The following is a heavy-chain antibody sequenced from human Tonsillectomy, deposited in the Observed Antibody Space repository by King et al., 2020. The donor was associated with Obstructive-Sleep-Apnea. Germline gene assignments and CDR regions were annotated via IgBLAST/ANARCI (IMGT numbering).Heavy chain of an antibody. J-gene: IGHJ4*02. Sequence: QLQESGPGLVKPSETLSLTCTVSGGSISSYYWNWIRQPAGKGLEWIGRIYTSGSTNYNPSLKGRVIMSVDTSKNQFSLKLSSVTAADTAVYYCARDIVIVPTAMSVEVRYFDYWGQGTLVTVSS. CDR3: ARDIVIVPTAMSVEVRYFDY. CDR2: IYTSGST. CDR1: GGSISSYY. D-gene: IGHD2-2*01. V-gene: IGHV4-4*07.